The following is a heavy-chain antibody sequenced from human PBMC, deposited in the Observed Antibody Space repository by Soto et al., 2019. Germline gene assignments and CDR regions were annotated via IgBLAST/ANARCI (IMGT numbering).Heavy chain of an antibody. Sequence: EVQLVQSGAEVKKPGESLRISCKGSGYSFTSYWISWVRQMPGKGLEWMGRIDPSDSYTNYSPSFQGHVTISADKSISTAYLQWSSLKASDTAMYYCARHVAHSSSSGPGWFDPWGQGTLVTVSS. V-gene: IGHV5-10-1*03. D-gene: IGHD6-6*01. J-gene: IGHJ5*02. CDR3: ARHVAHSSSSGPGWFDP. CDR1: GYSFTSYW. CDR2: IDPSDSYT.